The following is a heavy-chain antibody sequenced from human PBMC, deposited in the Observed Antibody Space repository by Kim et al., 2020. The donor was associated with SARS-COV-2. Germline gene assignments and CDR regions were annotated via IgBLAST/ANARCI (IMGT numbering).Heavy chain of an antibody. CDR1: GFSVSSNY. CDR3: ARGGAAATGYFDY. Sequence: GGSLRLSCAASGFSVSSNYMTWVRQTPGKGLEWVSVIFRDGSTYYIDSVKGRFTISRHTSENTLYLQMNSLRVEDTAVYLCARGGAAATGYFDYWGQGALVTVSS. D-gene: IGHD6-13*01. V-gene: IGHV3-53*04. J-gene: IGHJ4*02. CDR2: IFRDGST.